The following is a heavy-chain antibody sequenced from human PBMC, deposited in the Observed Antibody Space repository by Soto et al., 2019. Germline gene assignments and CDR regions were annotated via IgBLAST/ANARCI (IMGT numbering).Heavy chain of an antibody. CDR3: ARSLVEAAAGIDY. CDR1: GYTFTSYA. Sequence: ASVKVSCKASGYTFTSYAMHWVRQAPGQRLEWMGWINAGNGNTKYSQKFQGRVTITRDTSASTAYMELSSLRSEDTAVYYCARSLVEAAAGIDYWGQGTLVTVSS. CDR2: INAGNGNT. V-gene: IGHV1-3*01. D-gene: IGHD6-13*01. J-gene: IGHJ4*02.